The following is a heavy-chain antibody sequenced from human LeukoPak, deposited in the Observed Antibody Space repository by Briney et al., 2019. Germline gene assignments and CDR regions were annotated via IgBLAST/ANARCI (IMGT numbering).Heavy chain of an antibody. Sequence: GSLRLSCAASGFTFSSYAMSWIRQPPGKGLEWIGEINHSGSTNYNPSLKSRVTISVDTSKNQFSLKLSSVTAADTAVYYCARVMNGSGSNWGQGTLVTVSS. CDR3: ARVMNGSGSN. CDR1: GFTFSSYA. CDR2: INHSGST. J-gene: IGHJ4*02. V-gene: IGHV4-34*01. D-gene: IGHD3-10*01.